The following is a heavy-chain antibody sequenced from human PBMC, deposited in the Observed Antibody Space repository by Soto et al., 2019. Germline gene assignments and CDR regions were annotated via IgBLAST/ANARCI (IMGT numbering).Heavy chain of an antibody. Sequence: GASVKVSCKASGYTFTSYAMHWVRQAPGQRLELIGLFNAGNGNTKYSQKFQGRVTITRDTSASTAYMELSSLRSEDTAVYYCARDRWLVVRNYYYYYMDVWGKGTTVTVSS. CDR3: ARDRWLVVRNYYYYYMDV. V-gene: IGHV1-3*01. J-gene: IGHJ6*03. CDR1: GYTFTSYA. CDR2: FNAGNGNT. D-gene: IGHD6-19*01.